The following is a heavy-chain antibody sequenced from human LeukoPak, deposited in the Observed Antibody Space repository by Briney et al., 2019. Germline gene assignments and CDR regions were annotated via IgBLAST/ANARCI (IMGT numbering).Heavy chain of an antibody. D-gene: IGHD3-9*01. CDR3: ARRQPLRYLDF. CDR1: GFTFSSYE. CDR2: ISSSGSTI. J-gene: IGHJ4*02. V-gene: IGHV3-48*03. Sequence: GGSLRLSCAASGFTFSSYEMNWVRQAPGKGLEWVSYISSSGSTIYYADSVKGRFTISRDNAKNSLYLQMNSLRAEDTAVYYCARRQPLRYLDFWGQGTLVTVPS.